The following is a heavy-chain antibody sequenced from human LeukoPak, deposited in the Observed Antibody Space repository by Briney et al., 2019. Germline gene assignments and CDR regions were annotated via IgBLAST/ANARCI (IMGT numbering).Heavy chain of an antibody. V-gene: IGHV4-38-2*01. D-gene: IGHD3-3*01. J-gene: IGHJ6*03. CDR3: AGYYDFWSGPRSNYYYYMDV. CDR2: IYHSGST. Sequence: PSETLSLTCAVSGYSISSGYYWGWIRQPPGKGLEWIGSIYHSGSTYYNPSLKSRVTISVDTSKNQFSLKLSSVTAADTAVYYCAGYYDFWSGPRSNYYYYMDVWGKGTTVTVSS. CDR1: GYSISSGYY.